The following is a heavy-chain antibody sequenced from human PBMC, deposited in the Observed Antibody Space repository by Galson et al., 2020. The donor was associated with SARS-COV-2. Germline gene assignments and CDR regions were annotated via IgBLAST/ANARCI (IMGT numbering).Heavy chain of an antibody. J-gene: IGHJ4*02. V-gene: IGHV4-30-2*01. CDR3: AREAPPDY. CDR1: GGSISGGAFS. Sequence: PSETLSLTCAVSGGSISGGAFSWTWIRQPPGKGLEWIGYIYHSGSTYSNPSLKSRVTISIDRSKNQFSLKLTSLTAADTAVYYCAREAPPDYWGQGILVTVSS. CDR2: IYHSGST.